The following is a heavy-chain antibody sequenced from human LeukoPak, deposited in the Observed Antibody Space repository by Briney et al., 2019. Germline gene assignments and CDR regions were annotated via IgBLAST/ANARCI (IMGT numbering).Heavy chain of an antibody. D-gene: IGHD3-22*01. Sequence: SETLSLTCTVSGGSISSYYWTWIRQPAGEGLEWIGRIYTSGTPNYNPSLKSRVTISMDTSKNQFSLRLSSVTAADTAVYYCARELDYYDSSGYSTFDYWGQGTLVTVSS. CDR1: GGSISSYY. CDR3: ARELDYYDSSGYSTFDY. J-gene: IGHJ4*02. CDR2: IYTSGTP. V-gene: IGHV4-4*07.